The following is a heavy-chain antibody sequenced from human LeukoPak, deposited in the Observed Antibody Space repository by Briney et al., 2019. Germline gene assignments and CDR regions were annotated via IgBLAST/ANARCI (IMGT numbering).Heavy chain of an antibody. J-gene: IGHJ4*02. D-gene: IGHD5-12*01. CDR1: GYTFTTYA. CDR2: INAGNGNT. Sequence: ASVKVSCKTSGYTFTTYAMHWVRQAPGQRLEWMGWINAGNGNTKYSQRFQGRVAITRDTSVTTAYMELSSLRSEDTAVYYCARAGYSGYEPFDYWGQGTLVTVSS. CDR3: ARAGYSGYEPFDY. V-gene: IGHV1-3*01.